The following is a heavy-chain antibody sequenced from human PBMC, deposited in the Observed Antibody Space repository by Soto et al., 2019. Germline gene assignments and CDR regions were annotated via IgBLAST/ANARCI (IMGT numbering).Heavy chain of an antibody. V-gene: IGHV3-21*01. CDR2: ISSRSDSI. D-gene: IGHD6-19*01. J-gene: IGHJ1*01. CDR3: ARDRSADRFVQYFQH. Sequence: EVQLVESGGGLVQRGGSLRLSCAASGFIFTSYSMVWVRQPPGKGLEWVSSISSRSDSIYYADSVKGRFTISRDNAQNSLYLQMNSLTSEDTAVYYCARDRSADRFVQYFQHWGPGTLVTVSS. CDR1: GFIFTSYS.